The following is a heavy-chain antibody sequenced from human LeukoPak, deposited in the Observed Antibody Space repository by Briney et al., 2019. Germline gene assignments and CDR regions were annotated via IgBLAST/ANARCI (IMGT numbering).Heavy chain of an antibody. V-gene: IGHV1-18*04. CDR3: AREGLLGCSSISCHGDWFDP. J-gene: IGHJ5*02. CDR1: GYTFTTHS. CDR2: ISAYNGNT. D-gene: IGHD2-2*01. Sequence: ASVKVSCKTSGYTFTTHSLHWVRQAPGQGLEWMGWISAYNGNTKYAQKLQGRVTMTTDTSTSTAYMELRSLRSDDTAVYYCAREGLLGCSSISCHGDWFDPWGQGTLVTVSS.